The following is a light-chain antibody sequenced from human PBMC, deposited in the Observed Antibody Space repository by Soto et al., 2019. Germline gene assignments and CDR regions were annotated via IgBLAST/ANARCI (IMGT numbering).Light chain of an antibody. V-gene: IGLV4-69*01. Sequence: QLVLTQSPSASASLGASVKLTCTLSSGHSSYAIAWHQQQPEKGPRYLMKLNSDGSHSKGDGIPDRFSGSSSGAERYLTSSRLQSEDEADYYCQTWGTGIQVFGTGTKVTVL. CDR3: QTWGTGIQV. CDR1: SGHSSYA. CDR2: LNSDGSH. J-gene: IGLJ1*01.